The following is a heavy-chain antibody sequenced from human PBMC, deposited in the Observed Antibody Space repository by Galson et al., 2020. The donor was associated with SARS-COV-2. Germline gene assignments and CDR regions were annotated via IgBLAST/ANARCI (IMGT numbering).Heavy chain of an antibody. CDR2: IYSSGST. Sequence: SETLSLTCTVSGGSIRPYYWSWLRQPPGKGLDWIGRIYSSGSTYYNPSLKSRVHMSLDKSKNQIFLKLSVVTAADTAVYYCARDYGDCGFCQHWGQGTLVTVSS. CDR3: ARDYGDCGFCQH. D-gene: IGHD4-17*01. V-gene: IGHV4-4*07. CDR1: GGSIRPYY. J-gene: IGHJ1*01.